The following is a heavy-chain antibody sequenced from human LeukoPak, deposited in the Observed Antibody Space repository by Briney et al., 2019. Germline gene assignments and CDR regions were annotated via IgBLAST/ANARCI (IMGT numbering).Heavy chain of an antibody. V-gene: IGHV3-23*01. CDR1: GFTFSSYA. CDR2: ISGSGGST. Sequence: PGGSLRPSCAASGFTFSSYAMTWVRQTPGKGLEWVSGISGSGGSTNYADSVKGRFTISRDNSKNALYLQMNSLRAEDTAVYYCAKGQRWELQWGVYFVYWGPGTLVTVSS. D-gene: IGHD1-26*01. CDR3: AKGQRWELQWGVYFVY. J-gene: IGHJ4*02.